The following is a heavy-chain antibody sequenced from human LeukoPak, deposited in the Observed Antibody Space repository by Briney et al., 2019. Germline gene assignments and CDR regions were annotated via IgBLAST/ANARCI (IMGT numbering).Heavy chain of an antibody. CDR3: ARDLGYCSGGSCYSYWFDP. J-gene: IGHJ5*02. D-gene: IGHD2-15*01. Sequence: ASVKVSCKASGYTFSSYAMHWVRQAPGQRLEWMGWINAGNGNTKYSQKFQGRVTITRDTSASTAYMELSSLRSEDTAVYYCARDLGYCSGGSCYSYWFDPWGQGTLVTVSS. CDR1: GYTFSSYA. V-gene: IGHV1-3*01. CDR2: INAGNGNT.